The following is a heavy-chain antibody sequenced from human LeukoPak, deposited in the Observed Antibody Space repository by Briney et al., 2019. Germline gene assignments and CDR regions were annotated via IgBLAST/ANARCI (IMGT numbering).Heavy chain of an antibody. CDR2: INPNSGGT. V-gene: IGHV1-2*02. Sequence: RASVKVSCKASGYTFTGYYMHWVRQAPGQGLEWMGWINPNSGGTNYAQKFQGRVTMTRDTSISTAYMELSRLRSYDTAVYYCARDGPPYYYGSGSSPYWGQGTLVTVSS. J-gene: IGHJ4*02. CDR1: GYTFTGYY. D-gene: IGHD3-10*01. CDR3: ARDGPPYYYGSGSSPY.